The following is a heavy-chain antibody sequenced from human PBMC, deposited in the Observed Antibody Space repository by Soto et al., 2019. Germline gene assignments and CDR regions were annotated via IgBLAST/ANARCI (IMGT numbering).Heavy chain of an antibody. CDR3: ARDTPGTYYDFWSGPRWFDP. Sequence: GGSLRLSCAASGFTFSSYAMSWVRQAPGKGLEWVSYISSSGSTVYYADSVEGRFTISRDNAKNSLYLQMNSLRAEDTAVYYCARDTPGTYYDFWSGPRWFDPWGQGTLVTVSS. D-gene: IGHD3-3*01. V-gene: IGHV3-48*04. J-gene: IGHJ5*02. CDR2: ISSSGSTV. CDR1: GFTFSSYA.